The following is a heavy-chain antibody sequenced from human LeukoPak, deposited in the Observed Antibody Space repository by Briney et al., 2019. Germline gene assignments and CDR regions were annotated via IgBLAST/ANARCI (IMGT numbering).Heavy chain of an antibody. Sequence: ASVKVSCKASGYTFTSYGISWVRQAPGQGLEWMGWISAYNGNTNYAQKLQGRVTMTEDTSTDTAYMELSSLRSEDTAVYYCATEWPVRKYAFDIWGQGTMVTVSS. J-gene: IGHJ3*02. CDR3: ATEWPVRKYAFDI. CDR1: GYTFTSYG. CDR2: ISAYNGNT. D-gene: IGHD3-16*01. V-gene: IGHV1-18*01.